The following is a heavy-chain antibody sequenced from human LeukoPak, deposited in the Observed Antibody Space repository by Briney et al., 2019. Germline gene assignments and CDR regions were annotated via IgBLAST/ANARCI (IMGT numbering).Heavy chain of an antibody. CDR2: IDWDDDK. CDR3: ARIQGGWLIDY. D-gene: IGHD3-22*01. Sequence: SGPTLVNPTQTLTLTCTFSGFSLSTRGMCVTWIRQPPGKALEWLALIDWDDDKYYRTSLKTRLTISQDTSKNQVVLTMTNMDPVDTATYYCARIQGGWLIDYWGPGTLVTVSS. V-gene: IGHV2-70*01. CDR1: GFSLSTRGMC. J-gene: IGHJ4*02.